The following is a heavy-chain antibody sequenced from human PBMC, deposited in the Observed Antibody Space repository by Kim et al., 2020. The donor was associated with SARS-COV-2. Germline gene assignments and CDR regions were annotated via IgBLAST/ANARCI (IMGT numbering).Heavy chain of an antibody. D-gene: IGHD6-13*01. CDR3: AKEAIAAAGGWNFDC. Sequence: DSVKGRFTISRDNSKNTLYLQMNSLRAEDTAVYYCAKEAIAAAGGWNFDCWGQGTLVTVSS. J-gene: IGHJ4*02. V-gene: IGHV3-23*01.